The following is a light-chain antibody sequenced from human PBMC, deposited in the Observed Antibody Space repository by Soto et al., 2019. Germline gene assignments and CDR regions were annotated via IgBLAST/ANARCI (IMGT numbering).Light chain of an antibody. CDR3: QQYGSSLTGT. V-gene: IGKV1-39*01. CDR2: SAS. J-gene: IGKJ1*01. CDR1: QTISRY. Sequence: DLQMTQSPSSLSASVGDRVTITCRASQTISRYLNWYQKRPXKAPNLXXYSASSLQSGVPSRFSGSGSGTDLTLTISRLEPEDFAVYYCQQYGSSLTGTFGQGTKVDIK.